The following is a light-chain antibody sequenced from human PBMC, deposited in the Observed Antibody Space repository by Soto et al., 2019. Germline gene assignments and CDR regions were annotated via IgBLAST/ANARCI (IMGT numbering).Light chain of an antibody. CDR2: KAS. V-gene: IGKV1-5*03. CDR1: QSISSW. CDR3: QQRSNWPLTWT. J-gene: IGKJ1*01. Sequence: DIQMTQSPSTLSASVGDRVTITCRASQSISSWLAWYQQKPGKAPNLLIYKASSLESGVPSRFSGSGSGTEFTLTISSLEPEDFAVYYCQQRSNWPLTWTFGQGTMVDIK.